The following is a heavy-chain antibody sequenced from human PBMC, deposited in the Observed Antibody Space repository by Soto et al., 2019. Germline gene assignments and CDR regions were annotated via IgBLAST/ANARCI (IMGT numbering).Heavy chain of an antibody. CDR3: AFPSRLPDY. D-gene: IGHD6-25*01. CDR1: GFTFTDYY. J-gene: IGHJ4*02. V-gene: IGHV3-11*01. Sequence: PGGSLRLSCAASGFTFTDYYMNWIRQAPGKGLEWLSYVDSSGSIVNYADSVKGRFTISRDNAKNSLYLQMNSLRAEDTAVYYCAFPSRLPDYWGQGTLVTVSS. CDR2: VDSSGSIV.